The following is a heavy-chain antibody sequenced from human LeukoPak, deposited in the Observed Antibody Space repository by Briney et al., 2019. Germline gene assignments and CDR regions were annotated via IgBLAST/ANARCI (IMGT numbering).Heavy chain of an antibody. V-gene: IGHV1-18*01. J-gene: IGHJ3*02. D-gene: IGHD6-19*01. CDR1: GYTFTSYG. CDR2: ISAYNGNT. Sequence: GASVKVSCKASGYTFTSYGISWVRQAPGQGLEWMGWISAYNGNTNYAQKLQGRVTMTTDTSTSTAYMELRSLRSDDTAVYYCARVNRAQWLVPVHAFDIWGQGTMVTVSS. CDR3: ARVNRAQWLVPVHAFDI.